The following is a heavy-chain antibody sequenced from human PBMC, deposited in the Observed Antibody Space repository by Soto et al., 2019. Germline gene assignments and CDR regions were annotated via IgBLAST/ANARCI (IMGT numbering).Heavy chain of an antibody. CDR2: ISGSGGRT. CDR3: AQGGSSGSAFDI. J-gene: IGHJ3*02. V-gene: IGHV3-23*01. D-gene: IGHD6-6*01. CDR1: EFTFSSDA. Sequence: PGGSLRHSCAASEFTFSSDAMSWVRQAPGRGLEWVSSISGSGGRTYYADSVKGRFTISRDNSKNTLYLQMNSLRTEDTAVYYCAQGGSSGSAFDIWGQGTMVTVSS.